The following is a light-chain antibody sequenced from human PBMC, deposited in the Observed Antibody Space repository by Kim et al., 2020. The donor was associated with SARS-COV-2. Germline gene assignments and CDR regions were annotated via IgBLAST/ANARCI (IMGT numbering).Light chain of an antibody. CDR1: QTIDTL. V-gene: IGKV1-5*01. J-gene: IGKJ2*01. CDR2: RAS. Sequence: SASVGDRVTITCRDSQTIDTLLAWYQQKPGKSPKLLVYRASTLETGVPSRFSGSGSGTEFSLTISSLQPDDFATYYCQHYNAYPYTFGQGTKLEI. CDR3: QHYNAYPYT.